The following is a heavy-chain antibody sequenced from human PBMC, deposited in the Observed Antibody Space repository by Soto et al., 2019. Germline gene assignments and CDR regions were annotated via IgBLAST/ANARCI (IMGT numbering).Heavy chain of an antibody. J-gene: IGHJ4*02. D-gene: IGHD3-10*01. CDR3: ARDMGFGLSDY. V-gene: IGHV1-3*01. CDR2: LNAGNGNT. CDR1: GYTFTSYA. Sequence: QVQLVQSGAEVKKPGASVKVSCKASGYTFTSYAMHWVRQAPGQRLEWMGWLNAGNGNTKYSQKFQGRVTITRDTSASTAYMELSSLRSEDTAVYYCARDMGFGLSDYWGQGTLVTVSS.